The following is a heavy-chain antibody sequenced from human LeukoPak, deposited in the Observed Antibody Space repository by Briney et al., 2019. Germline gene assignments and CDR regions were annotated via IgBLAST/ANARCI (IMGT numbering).Heavy chain of an antibody. D-gene: IGHD6-6*01. CDR3: ARAGSSSGYYCYYMDV. CDR2: VYYSGST. CDR1: GDSISNYC. V-gene: IGHV4-59*01. Sequence: SETLSLTCSVSGDSISNYCWSWIRQPPGKGLEWIGFVYYSGSTHYNPSLESRVTISVDMSKNQFSLKLSSVTAADTAVYYCARAGSSSGYYCYYMDVWGKGTTVTVSS. J-gene: IGHJ6*03.